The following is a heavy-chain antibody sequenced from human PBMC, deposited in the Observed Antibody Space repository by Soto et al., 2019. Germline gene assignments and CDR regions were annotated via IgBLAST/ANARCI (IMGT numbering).Heavy chain of an antibody. CDR1: GYSFTSYG. J-gene: IGHJ4*02. Sequence: QVQLVQSGAEVKKPGASVKVSCKASGYSFTSYGISWVRQAPGQGLEWMGWISAYNRNTNYAQKLQGRVTMTTDTATIAADMKLRSRRSDDTTVYYRARDGHEGAAVVYWGQGTLVTVSS. V-gene: IGHV1-18*01. D-gene: IGHD5-18*01. CDR3: ARDGHEGAAVVY. CDR2: ISAYNRNT.